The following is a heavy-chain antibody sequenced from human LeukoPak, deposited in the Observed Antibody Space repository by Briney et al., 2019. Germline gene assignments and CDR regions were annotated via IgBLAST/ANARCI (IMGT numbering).Heavy chain of an antibody. CDR2: INHSGST. D-gene: IGHD2-2*01. Sequence: PSETLSLTCAVYGGSFSGYYWSWIRQPPGKGLEWIGEINHSGSTNYNPSLKSRVTISVDTSKNQFSLKLSSVTAADTAVYYCARGVKKPAATPLPVYYYYGMDVWGQGTTVTVSS. CDR1: GGSFSGYY. V-gene: IGHV4-34*01. J-gene: IGHJ6*02. CDR3: ARGVKKPAATPLPVYYYYGMDV.